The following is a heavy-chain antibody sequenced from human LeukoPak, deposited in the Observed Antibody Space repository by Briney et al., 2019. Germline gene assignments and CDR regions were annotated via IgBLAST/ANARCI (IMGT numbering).Heavy chain of an antibody. D-gene: IGHD2-2*01. Sequence: GVSLRLSCAAFGNYWMHWVRQAPGKGLVWVSHINSDGSWTSYADSVKGRFTISKDNAKNTVYLQMNNLRAEDTAVYYCVSFYETYWGRGTLVTVSS. CDR2: INSDGSWT. J-gene: IGHJ4*02. V-gene: IGHV3-74*01. CDR3: VSFYETY. CDR1: GNYW.